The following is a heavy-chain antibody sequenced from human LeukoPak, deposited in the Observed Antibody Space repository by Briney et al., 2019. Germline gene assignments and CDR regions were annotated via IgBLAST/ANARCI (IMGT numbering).Heavy chain of an antibody. V-gene: IGHV5-51*01. CDR1: GYSLTSYW. D-gene: IGHD3-22*01. CDR3: ARRKYYYDSSGQYYFDY. CDR2: FYPGDSDT. J-gene: IGHJ4*02. Sequence: GESLKISCKGSGYSLTSYWIGWVRQMPGKGVEWMGIFYPGDSDTRYSPSFQGQVPISADKSISTAYLQCSSLKASDTAMYYCARRKYYYDSSGQYYFDYWGQGTLVTVSS.